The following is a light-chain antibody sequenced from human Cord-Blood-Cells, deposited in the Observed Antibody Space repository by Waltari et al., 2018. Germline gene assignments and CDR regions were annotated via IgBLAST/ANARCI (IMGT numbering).Light chain of an antibody. J-gene: IGLJ2*01. CDR3: SSYTSSSTLVV. CDR1: SSDVGGYNY. Sequence: HSALTQPASVSGSPGQSITISCTGTSSDVGGYNYVSWYQQHPGKAPKLMIYDVSNRPSGVANRLSGSKSGNTASLTISGLQAEDEADYYCSSYTSSSTLVVFGGGTKLTVL. V-gene: IGLV2-14*01. CDR2: DVS.